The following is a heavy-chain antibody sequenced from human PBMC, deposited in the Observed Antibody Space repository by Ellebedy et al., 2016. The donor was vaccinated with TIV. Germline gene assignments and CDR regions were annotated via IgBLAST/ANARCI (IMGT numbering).Heavy chain of an antibody. CDR2: IYYSGST. D-gene: IGHD1-1*01. CDR3: ARVGSSVTTQIFDI. V-gene: IGHV4-34*01. CDR1: GGSFSGYY. J-gene: IGHJ3*02. Sequence: SETLSLXXAVYGGSFSGYYWGWIRQPPGKGLEWIGSIYYSGSTYYNPSLKSRVTISVDTSKNQFSLKLSSVTAADTAVYYCARVGSSVTTQIFDIWGQGTMVTVSS.